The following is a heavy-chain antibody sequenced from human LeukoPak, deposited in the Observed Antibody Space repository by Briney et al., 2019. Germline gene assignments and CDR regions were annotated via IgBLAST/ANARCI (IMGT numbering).Heavy chain of an antibody. Sequence: PGGSLRLSCAASGFTFSACAMHWVRQAPGKGLEWVAVISYDGNNKYYADSVKGRFTISRDNAKNSLYLQMNSLRAEDTAVYYCAREADMGELLYPDYWGQGTLVTVSS. CDR1: GFTFSACA. CDR3: AREADMGELLYPDY. D-gene: IGHD3-10*01. V-gene: IGHV3-30*07. J-gene: IGHJ4*02. CDR2: ISYDGNNK.